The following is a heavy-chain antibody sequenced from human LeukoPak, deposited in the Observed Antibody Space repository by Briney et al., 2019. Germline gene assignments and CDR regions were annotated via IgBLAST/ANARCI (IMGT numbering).Heavy chain of an antibody. CDR2: IYYSGST. J-gene: IGHJ4*02. CDR1: GGSISSYH. V-gene: IGHV4-59*08. D-gene: IGHD3-10*01. CDR3: AGQRPYYYGSGSYYHDY. Sequence: SETLSLTCTVSGGSISSYHWSWIRQPPGKGLEWIGYIYYSGSTNYNPSLKSRVTISVDTSKNHFSLKLSSVTAADTAVYYCAGQRPYYYGSGSYYHDYWGQGTLVTVSS.